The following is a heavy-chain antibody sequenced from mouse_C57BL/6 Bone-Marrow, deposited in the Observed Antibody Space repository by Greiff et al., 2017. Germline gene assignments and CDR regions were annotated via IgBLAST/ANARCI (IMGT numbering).Heavy chain of an antibody. Sequence: EVKLVESGGGLVKPGGSLKLSCAASGFTFSDYGMHWVRQAPEQGLEWVAYICSGSSTIYYADTVKGRFTISRDNSKNTPFLQMTSLRSAVAVISFCARALSYSDPHFDYWGQGTTLTVSS. CDR2: ICSGSSTI. J-gene: IGHJ2*01. CDR1: GFTFSDYG. V-gene: IGHV5-17*01. D-gene: IGHD2-13*01. CDR3: ARALSYSDPHFDY.